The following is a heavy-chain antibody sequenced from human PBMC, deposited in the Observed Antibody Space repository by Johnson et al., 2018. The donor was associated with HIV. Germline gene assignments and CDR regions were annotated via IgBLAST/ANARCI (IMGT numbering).Heavy chain of an antibody. CDR3: ARVRVGAFDI. J-gene: IGHJ3*02. D-gene: IGHD1-26*01. Sequence: VQLVESGGGLVQPGGSQRLSCAVSGFTFNTYWMHWVRQAPGKGLVWVARINSDGGSTSYVDSVKGRFTISRDNSKNTLYLQMNSLRAEDTAVYYCARVRVGAFDIWGQGTMVTVSS. V-gene: IGHV3-74*02. CDR1: GFTFNTYW. CDR2: INSDGGST.